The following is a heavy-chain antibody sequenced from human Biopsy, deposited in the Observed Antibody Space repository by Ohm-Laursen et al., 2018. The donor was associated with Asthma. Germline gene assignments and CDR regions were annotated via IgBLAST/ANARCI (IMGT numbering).Heavy chain of an antibody. CDR2: IHYSGST. J-gene: IGHJ4*02. D-gene: IGHD2-15*01. V-gene: IGHV4-59*07. Sequence: SDTLSLTCTVSGVSIRSYYWTRIRQPPGKGLEWIGNIHYSGSTYSNPSLKSRVTISVDTSKKQISLRLGSVIAADTAGYYCAGFCSGGNCPDHWGQGTLVTVSS. CDR3: AGFCSGGNCPDH. CDR1: GVSIRSYY.